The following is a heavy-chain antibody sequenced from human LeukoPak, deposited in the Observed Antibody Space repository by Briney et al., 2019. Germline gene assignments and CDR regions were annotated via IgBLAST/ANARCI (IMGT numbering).Heavy chain of an antibody. CDR2: IYTSGST. CDR1: GGSISSYY. V-gene: IGHV4-4*09. CDR3: ARKGSWYNWFDP. Sequence: SETLSLTCTVSGGSISSYYWSWIRQPPGKGLEWIGYIYTSGSTNYNPSLKSRVTISVDTSKNQFSLKLSSVTAADTAVYYCARKGSWYNWFDPRGQGTLVTVSS. J-gene: IGHJ5*02. D-gene: IGHD6-13*01.